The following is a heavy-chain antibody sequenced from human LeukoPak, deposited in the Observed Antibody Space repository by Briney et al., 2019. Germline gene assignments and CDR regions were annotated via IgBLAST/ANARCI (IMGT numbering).Heavy chain of an antibody. Sequence: SETLSLTCTVSGGSISSYYWSWIRQPAGKGLEWIGRIYTGGSTNYNPSLKSRVTMSVDTSKNQFSLKLSSVTAADTAVYYCARGGVVATYFDYWGQGTLVTVSS. CDR2: IYTGGST. D-gene: IGHD2-15*01. V-gene: IGHV4-4*07. CDR1: GGSISSYY. J-gene: IGHJ4*02. CDR3: ARGGVVATYFDY.